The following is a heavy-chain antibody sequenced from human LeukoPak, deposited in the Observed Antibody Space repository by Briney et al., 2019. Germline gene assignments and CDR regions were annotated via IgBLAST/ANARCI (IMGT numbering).Heavy chain of an antibody. Sequence: QAGGSLRLSCAASGFTFSSYAMSWVRQAPGKGLEWVSAISGSGGSTYYADSVKGRFTISRDNSKNTLYLQMNSLRAEDTAIYYCARQSSGIAATDKIDYWGQGALVTVSS. CDR2: ISGSGGST. CDR3: ARQSSGIAATDKIDY. J-gene: IGHJ4*02. D-gene: IGHD6-13*01. CDR1: GFTFSSYA. V-gene: IGHV3-23*01.